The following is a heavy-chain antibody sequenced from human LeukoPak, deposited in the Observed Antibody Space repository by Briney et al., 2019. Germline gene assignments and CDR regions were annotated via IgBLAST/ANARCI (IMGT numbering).Heavy chain of an antibody. CDR2: ISSSSSYI. CDR1: GFTFSGYS. V-gene: IGHV3-21*01. Sequence: PGGSLALSCAASGFTFSGYSMNWVRQAPGKGLEWVSSISSSSSYIYYADSVKGRFTISRDNAKKSLYLQMNSLRAEDTAVYYCARSYDSSGYFDYWGQGTLVTVSS. J-gene: IGHJ4*02. D-gene: IGHD3-22*01. CDR3: ARSYDSSGYFDY.